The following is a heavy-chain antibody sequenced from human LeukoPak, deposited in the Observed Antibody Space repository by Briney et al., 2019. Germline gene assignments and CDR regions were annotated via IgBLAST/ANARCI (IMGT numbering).Heavy chain of an antibody. CDR3: ARVGCSSTSCYIDP. CDR2: IYYSGST. CDR1: GGSISSSSYY. Sequence: SGTLSLTCTVSGGSISSSSYYWGWIRQPPGKGLEWIGSIYYSGSTYYNPSLKSRVTISVDTSKNQFSLKLSSVTAADTAVYYCARVGCSSTSCYIDPWGQGTLVTVSS. D-gene: IGHD2-2*02. J-gene: IGHJ5*02. V-gene: IGHV4-39*01.